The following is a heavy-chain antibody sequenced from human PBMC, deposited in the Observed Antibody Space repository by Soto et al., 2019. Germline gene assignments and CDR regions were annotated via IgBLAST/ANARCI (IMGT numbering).Heavy chain of an antibody. J-gene: IGHJ6*04. Sequence: QVQLVQSGAEVKKPGASVKVSCKASGYTFTSYDINWVRQATGQGLEWMGWMNPTSGNTGYAQKFQGRVTMTRNTSISTAYMELSSLRSEDTAVYYCARSVAHYYDYCGMDVWGEGTTVTFSS. CDR1: GYTFTSYD. V-gene: IGHV1-8*01. CDR3: ARSVAHYYDYCGMDV. CDR2: MNPTSGNT. D-gene: IGHD6-19*01.